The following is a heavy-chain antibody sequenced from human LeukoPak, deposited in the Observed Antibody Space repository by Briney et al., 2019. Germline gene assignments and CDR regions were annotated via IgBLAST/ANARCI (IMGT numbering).Heavy chain of an antibody. CDR1: GFTFSSYW. V-gene: IGHV3-7*01. D-gene: IGHD3-3*01. CDR2: IKQDGSEK. CDR3: AGVGLRFLEWFDPYYYYGMDV. Sequence: GGSLRLSCAASGFTFSSYWMSWVRQAPGKGLEWVAHIKQDGSEKYYVDSVKGRFTISRDNAKNSLYLQMNSLRAEDTAVYYCAGVGLRFLEWFDPYYYYGMDVWGQGTTVTVSS. J-gene: IGHJ6*02.